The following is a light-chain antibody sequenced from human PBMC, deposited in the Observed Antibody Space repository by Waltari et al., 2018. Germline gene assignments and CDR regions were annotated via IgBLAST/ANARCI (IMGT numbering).Light chain of an antibody. CDR1: QTVSRN. CDR3: QQYDDWPPRFT. CDR2: GAS. V-gene: IGKV3-15*01. J-gene: IGKJ3*01. Sequence: RVLTQYPATLSTSPEENAILPCRASQTVSRNLAWYQQKPGQAPRLLIYGASTRVTGTPARFSGRGSGTEFTLTISSLQSEDLAVYYCQQYDDWPPRFTFGPGTKVDFK.